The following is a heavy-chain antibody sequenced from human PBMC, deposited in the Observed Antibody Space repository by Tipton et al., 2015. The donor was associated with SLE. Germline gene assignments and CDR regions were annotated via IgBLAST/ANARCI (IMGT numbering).Heavy chain of an antibody. CDR2: IYPGDSAT. Sequence: QSGAEVKKPGESLKISCKGSGYSFTSYWIGWVRQMPGKGLEWMGIIYPGDSATRYSPSFQGQVTISADKSISTAYLQWSSLNASDTAMYYCARPSSSWYDAFDIWGQGTMVTVSS. J-gene: IGHJ3*02. CDR1: GYSFTSYW. CDR3: ARPSSSWYDAFDI. V-gene: IGHV5-51*03. D-gene: IGHD6-13*01.